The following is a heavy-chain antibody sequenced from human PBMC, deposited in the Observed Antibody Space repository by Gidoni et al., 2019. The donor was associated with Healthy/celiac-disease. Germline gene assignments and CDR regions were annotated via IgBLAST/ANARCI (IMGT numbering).Heavy chain of an antibody. Sequence: QVQLQQSGPGLVKPSQTLSLTCAISGDRFSSNSAAGNWIRQSPSRGLEWLGRTYYRSKWYNDYAVSVKSRLTINPVTSKTQFSLQLNSVTPEDTAVYYCARDPDIGLVGARTAFDIWGQGTMVTVSS. CDR3: ARDPDIGLVGARTAFDI. CDR1: GDRFSSNSAA. V-gene: IGHV6-1*01. D-gene: IGHD1-26*01. J-gene: IGHJ3*02. CDR2: TYYRSKWYN.